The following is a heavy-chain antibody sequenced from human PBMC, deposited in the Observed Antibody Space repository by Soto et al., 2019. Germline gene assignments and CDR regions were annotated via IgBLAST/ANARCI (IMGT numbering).Heavy chain of an antibody. V-gene: IGHV2-5*02. CDR2: IYWDDDK. J-gene: IGHJ3*02. Sequence: QITLKESGPPLVKPTQTLTLTCTFSGFSLSTSGVGVGWIRQPPGKALEWLALIYWDDDKRYSPSLKSRLTITKDTSKNQVVLTMTNMDPVDTATYYCAHIGSSGSYYTDDAFDIWGQGTMVTVSS. D-gene: IGHD3-10*01. CDR1: GFSLSTSGVG. CDR3: AHIGSSGSYYTDDAFDI.